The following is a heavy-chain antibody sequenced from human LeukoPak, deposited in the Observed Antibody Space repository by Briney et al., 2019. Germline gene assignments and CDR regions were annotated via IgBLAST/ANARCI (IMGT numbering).Heavy chain of an antibody. D-gene: IGHD1-26*01. Sequence: GGSLRLSCAASGFSFNNFGMYWVRHAPGKGLEWVAVIWYDGSNQYYADSVKGRFTISRDNSKNTLYLQMNSLRAEDTAVYYCARDGWLGGSYSVDYWGQGTLVTVSS. CDR1: GFSFNNFG. CDR2: IWYDGSNQ. V-gene: IGHV3-33*01. J-gene: IGHJ4*02. CDR3: ARDGWLGGSYSVDY.